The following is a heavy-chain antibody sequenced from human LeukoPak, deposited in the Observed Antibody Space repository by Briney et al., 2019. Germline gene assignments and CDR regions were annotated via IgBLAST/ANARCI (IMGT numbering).Heavy chain of an antibody. V-gene: IGHV3-23*01. CDR2: ISGSGGST. D-gene: IGHD1-1*01. Sequence: GGSLRLPCVVSGFTFSRCAMTWVRQAPGKGLEWVSAISGSGGSTYYADSVKGRFTISRDNSKNTLYLQMNSLRAEDTAVYYCAKNFQYNWAAHFDYWGQGTLVTVSS. J-gene: IGHJ4*02. CDR1: GFTFSRCA. CDR3: AKNFQYNWAAHFDY.